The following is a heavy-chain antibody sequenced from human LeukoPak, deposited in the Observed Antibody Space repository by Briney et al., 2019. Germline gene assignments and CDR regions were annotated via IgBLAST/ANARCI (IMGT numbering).Heavy chain of an antibody. V-gene: IGHV3-48*03. J-gene: IGHJ3*02. Sequence: PGGSLRLSCAASGFTFSSYAMNWVRQAPGEGLEWVSYISSSGSNIYYADSVKGRFTISRDNAKNSLYLQMNSLRAEDTAVYYCARESRELLSHAFDIWGQGTMVTVSS. CDR2: ISSSGSNI. D-gene: IGHD1-26*01. CDR1: GFTFSSYA. CDR3: ARESRELLSHAFDI.